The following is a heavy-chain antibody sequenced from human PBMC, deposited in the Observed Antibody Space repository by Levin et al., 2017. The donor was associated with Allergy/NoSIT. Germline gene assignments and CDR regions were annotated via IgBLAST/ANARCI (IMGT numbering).Heavy chain of an antibody. CDR2: INPNSGDT. CDR3: VREMVRGKKAGKNFDY. V-gene: IGHV1-2*02. J-gene: IGHJ4*02. D-gene: IGHD3-10*01. CDR1: GYTFNDYY. Sequence: GESLKISCKASGYTFNDYYLHWVRQAPGQGLEWMGWINPNSGDTTYAQRFQGRVTVTADTSVTTAYMELSSLTTDDTAVYHCVREMVRGKKAGKNFDYWGQGTLVTVSS.